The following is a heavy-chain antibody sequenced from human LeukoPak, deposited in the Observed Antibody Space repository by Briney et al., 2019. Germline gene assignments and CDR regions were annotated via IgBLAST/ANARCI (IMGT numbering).Heavy chain of an antibody. V-gene: IGHV1-2*02. CDR2: INPNSGGT. CDR3: AQGVTDYYYMDV. D-gene: IGHD3-10*01. Sequence: ASVKVSCKASGYTFTVYYMHWVRQAPGQGLEWMGWINPNSGGTNYAQKFQGRVTMTRDTSISTAYMELSRLRSDDTAVYYCAQGVTDYYYMDVWGKGTTVTVSS. CDR1: GYTFTVYY. J-gene: IGHJ6*03.